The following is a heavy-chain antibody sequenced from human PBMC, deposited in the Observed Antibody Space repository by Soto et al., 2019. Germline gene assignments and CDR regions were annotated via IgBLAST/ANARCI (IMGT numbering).Heavy chain of an antibody. CDR2: IYYSGST. J-gene: IGHJ4*02. V-gene: IGHV4-59*01. CDR1: FGSISSYY. Sequence: ETLSLTCTVSFGSISSYYWSWIRQPPGKGLEWIGYIYYSGSTNYNPSLKSRVTISVDTSKNQFSLKLSSVTAADTAVYYCARDVRAADKKSYFDYWGKGTLVTVSS. CDR3: ARDVRAADKKSYFDY. D-gene: IGHD6-13*01.